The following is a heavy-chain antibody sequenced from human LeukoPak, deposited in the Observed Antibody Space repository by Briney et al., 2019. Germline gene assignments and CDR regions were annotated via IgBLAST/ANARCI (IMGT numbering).Heavy chain of an antibody. CDR1: GFTFSSYE. Sequence: GGSLRLSCAASGFTFSSYEMNWIRQAPGKGLEWISYISISSSTVYYADSVKGRFTISRDNAKNSLYLQMNSLRAEDTAIYYCARGPPLFDLWGQGTLVTVSS. CDR3: ARGPPLFDL. V-gene: IGHV3-48*01. CDR2: ISISSSTV. J-gene: IGHJ5*02.